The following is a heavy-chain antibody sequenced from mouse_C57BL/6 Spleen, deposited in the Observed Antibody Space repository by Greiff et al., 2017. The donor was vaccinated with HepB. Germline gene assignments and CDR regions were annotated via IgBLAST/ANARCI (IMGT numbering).Heavy chain of an antibody. CDR2: IDPSDSYT. V-gene: IGHV1-69*01. Sequence: QVQLKQPGAELVMPGASVKLSCKASGYTFTSYWMHWVKQRPGQGLEWIGEIDPSDSYTNYNQKFKGKSTLTVDKSSSTAYMQLSSLTSEDSAVYYCATYGSSPGWFAYWGQGTLVTVSA. CDR3: ATYGSSPGWFAY. D-gene: IGHD1-1*01. CDR1: GYTFTSYW. J-gene: IGHJ3*01.